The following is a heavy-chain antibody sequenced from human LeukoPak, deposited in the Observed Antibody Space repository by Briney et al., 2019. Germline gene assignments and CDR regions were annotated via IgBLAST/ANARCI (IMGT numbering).Heavy chain of an antibody. D-gene: IGHD2-2*01. CDR3: ARGMKVRNYYYYYYYMDV. Sequence: MTGGSLRLSCAASGFTFSDYYMSWIRQAPGKGLEWVSYISSSGNTIYYTDSVKGRFTISRDNAKNSLYLQMNSLRTEDTAVYYCARGMKVRNYYYYYYYMDVWGKGTTVTVSS. CDR1: GFTFSDYY. J-gene: IGHJ6*03. CDR2: ISSSGNTI. V-gene: IGHV3-11*01.